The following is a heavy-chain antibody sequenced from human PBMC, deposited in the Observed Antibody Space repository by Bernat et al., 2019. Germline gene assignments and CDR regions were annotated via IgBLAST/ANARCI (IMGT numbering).Heavy chain of an antibody. V-gene: IGHV3-30-3*01. Sequence: QVQLVESGGGVVQPGRSLRLSCAASGFTFSSYAMHRVRQAPGKGLEWVAVISYDGSNKYYADSVKGRFTISRDNSKNTLYLQMNSLRAEDTAVYYCARDTIFGVSLGDYGMDVWGQGTTVTVSS. CDR1: GFTFSSYA. CDR2: ISYDGSNK. CDR3: ARDTIFGVSLGDYGMDV. J-gene: IGHJ6*02. D-gene: IGHD3-3*01.